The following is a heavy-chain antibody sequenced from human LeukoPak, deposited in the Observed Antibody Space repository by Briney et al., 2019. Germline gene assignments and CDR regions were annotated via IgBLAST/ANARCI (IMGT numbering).Heavy chain of an antibody. Sequence: SETLSLTCTISGGSISSYYWSWIRQPPGMGLEWIGYMYYSGSTNYNPSLKSRVTISLDTSKNQFSLKLSSVTAADTAVYYCARVKDSSSHDAFDIWGQGTMVTVSS. CDR3: ARVKDSSSHDAFDI. CDR2: MYYSGST. CDR1: GGSISSYY. V-gene: IGHV4-59*01. J-gene: IGHJ3*02. D-gene: IGHD3-22*01.